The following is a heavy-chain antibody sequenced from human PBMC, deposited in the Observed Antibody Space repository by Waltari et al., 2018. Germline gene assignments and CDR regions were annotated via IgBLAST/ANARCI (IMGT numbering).Heavy chain of an antibody. CDR3: ATGTISYYYFMDV. Sequence: EVQLVESGGGLVTPGGSLRLPCAASGITFSNAWMPWVRQAPGKGLEWVGHIKSKTDDGTTDHAAPVKGRFTISRDDSKNTLFLQMNSLKTEDTAVYYCATGTISYYYFMDVWGKGTTVTVSS. CDR2: IKSKTDDGTT. CDR1: GITFSNAW. D-gene: IGHD3-10*01. J-gene: IGHJ6*03. V-gene: IGHV3-15*01.